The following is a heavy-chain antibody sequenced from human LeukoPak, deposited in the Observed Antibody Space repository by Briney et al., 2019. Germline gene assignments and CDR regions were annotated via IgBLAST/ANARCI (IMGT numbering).Heavy chain of an antibody. V-gene: IGHV1-18*04. D-gene: IGHD3-10*01. Sequence: ASVKVSCKASGYTFTSYGISWVRQAPGQVLEWMGWISAYNGNTNYAQKLQGRVTMTTDTSTSTAYMELRSLRSDDTAVYYCARGEDYGSGSYGFDYWGQGTLVTVSS. CDR3: ARGEDYGSGSYGFDY. J-gene: IGHJ4*02. CDR1: GYTFTSYG. CDR2: ISAYNGNT.